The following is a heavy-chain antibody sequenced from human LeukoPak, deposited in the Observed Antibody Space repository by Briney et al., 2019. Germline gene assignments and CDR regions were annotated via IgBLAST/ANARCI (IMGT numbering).Heavy chain of an antibody. D-gene: IGHD3-3*01. CDR3: ARETYRPSRFLEWFRGGGY. Sequence: ASVKVSCKASGYTFTGYYMHWVRQAPGQGLEWMGWINPNSGGTNYAQKFQGRVTMTRDTSISTAYMELSRLRSDDTAVYYCARETYRPSRFLEWFRGGGYWGQGTLVTVSS. J-gene: IGHJ4*02. V-gene: IGHV1-2*02. CDR1: GYTFTGYY. CDR2: INPNSGGT.